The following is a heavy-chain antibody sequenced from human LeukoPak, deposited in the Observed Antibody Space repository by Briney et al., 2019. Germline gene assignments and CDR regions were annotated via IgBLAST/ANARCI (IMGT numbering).Heavy chain of an antibody. CDR3: ARVTPRDGSSN. J-gene: IGHJ4*02. Sequence: SETLSLTCTVSGGSISSGSYYWSWIRQPPGKGLEWIGYISYSGSTNYNPSLKSRVTISVDTSKNQFSLKLTSVTAADTAVYYCARVTPRDGSSNWGQGTLVTVSS. CDR2: ISYSGST. D-gene: IGHD1-26*01. V-gene: IGHV4-61*01. CDR1: GGSISSGSYY.